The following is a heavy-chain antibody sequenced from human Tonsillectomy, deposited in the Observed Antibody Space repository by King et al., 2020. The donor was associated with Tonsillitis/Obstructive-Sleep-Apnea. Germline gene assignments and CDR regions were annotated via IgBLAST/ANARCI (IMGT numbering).Heavy chain of an antibody. D-gene: IGHD3-3*01. J-gene: IGHJ4*02. CDR3: AREGFLSPPTNY. CDR1: GGSISSGGYY. Sequence: QLQESGPGLVKPSQTLSLTCTVSGGSISSGGYYWSWIRQHPGKGLEWIGYIYYSGSTYYNPSLKSRVTISVDTSKNQFSLKLSSVTAADTAVYYCAREGFLSPPTNYWGQGTLVTVSS. CDR2: IYYSGST. V-gene: IGHV4-31*03.